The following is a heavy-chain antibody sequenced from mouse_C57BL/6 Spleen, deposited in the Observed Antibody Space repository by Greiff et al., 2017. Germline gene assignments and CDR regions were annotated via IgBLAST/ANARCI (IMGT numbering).Heavy chain of an antibody. D-gene: IGHD1-1*01. CDR1: GYTFTSYG. V-gene: IGHV1-81*01. J-gene: IGHJ4*01. Sequence: QVQLKESGAELARPGASVKLSCKASGYTFTSYGLSWVKQRTGQGLEWIGEIYPRSGNPYYNEKFNGKATLTADKSSSTAYMELRSLTSEASAVYFCARSPTVEAWGAMDYWGQGTSVTVSS. CDR3: ARSPTVEAWGAMDY. CDR2: IYPRSGNP.